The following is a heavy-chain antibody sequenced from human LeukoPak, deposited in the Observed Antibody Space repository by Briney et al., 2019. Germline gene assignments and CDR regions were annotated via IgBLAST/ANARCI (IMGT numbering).Heavy chain of an antibody. V-gene: IGHV5-51*01. J-gene: IGHJ4*02. CDR3: ARQSGSQYGWLVGEDY. CDR1: GYSFTSYW. Sequence: GESLQISCKGSGYSFTSYWIGWVRQMPGKGLEWMGIIYPGDSDTRYSPSFQGQVTISADKSISTAYLQWSSLKASDTAMYYCARQSGSQYGWLVGEDYWGQGTLVTVSS. D-gene: IGHD6-19*01. CDR2: IYPGDSDT.